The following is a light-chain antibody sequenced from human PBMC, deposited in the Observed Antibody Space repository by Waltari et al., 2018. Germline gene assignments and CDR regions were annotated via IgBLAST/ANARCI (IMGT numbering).Light chain of an antibody. Sequence: DIQMTQSPSSLSASVGDRVTITCRASQSISSYLNWYLQKPGKAPKLLIYAASSLQSGVPSRFSGSGSGTDFTLTISSLQPEDFATYYCQQSYSTPSITFGQGTRLEIK. J-gene: IGKJ5*01. CDR2: AAS. CDR1: QSISSY. CDR3: QQSYSTPSIT. V-gene: IGKV1-39*01.